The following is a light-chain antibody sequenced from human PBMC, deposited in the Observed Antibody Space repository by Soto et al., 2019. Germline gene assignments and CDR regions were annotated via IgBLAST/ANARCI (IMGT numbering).Light chain of an antibody. CDR2: EVS. CDR1: SSDVGVYNY. Sequence: QSALTQPASVSGSPGQSITISCTGTSSDVGVYNYVSWYQQHPGKAPKLMIYEVSNRPSGVSNRFSGSKSGNTASLPISWLQAEDEADYYCSSYTSSNTLPFGEGTKLTVL. CDR3: SSYTSSNTLP. V-gene: IGLV2-14*01. J-gene: IGLJ2*01.